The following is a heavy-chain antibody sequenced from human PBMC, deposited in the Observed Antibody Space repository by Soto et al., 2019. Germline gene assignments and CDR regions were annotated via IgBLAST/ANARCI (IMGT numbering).Heavy chain of an antibody. CDR3: AKELGSPNWFDP. D-gene: IGHD2-15*01. CDR1: GFTFSSYV. J-gene: IGHJ5*02. Sequence: EVQLLESGGGLVQPGGSLRLSCAASGFTFSSYVMSWVRQAPGKGLEWVSAISGSGGSTYYADSVKGRFTISRDNSKNTLHLQMNSLRAEDTAVYYCAKELGSPNWFDPWGQGTLVTVSS. V-gene: IGHV3-23*01. CDR2: ISGSGGST.